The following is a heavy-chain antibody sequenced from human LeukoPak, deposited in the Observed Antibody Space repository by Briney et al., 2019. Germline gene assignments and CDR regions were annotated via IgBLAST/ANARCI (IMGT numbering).Heavy chain of an antibody. CDR2: ISAYNGNT. CDR1: GYTFTSYG. CDR3: ARRIAAAATYNWFDP. Sequence: GASVKVSCKAPGYTFTSYGISWVRQAPGQGLEWMGWISAYNGNTNYAQKLQGRVTMTTDTSTSTAYMELRSLRSDDTAVYYCARRIAAAATYNWFDPWGQGTLVTVSS. D-gene: IGHD6-13*01. V-gene: IGHV1-18*01. J-gene: IGHJ5*02.